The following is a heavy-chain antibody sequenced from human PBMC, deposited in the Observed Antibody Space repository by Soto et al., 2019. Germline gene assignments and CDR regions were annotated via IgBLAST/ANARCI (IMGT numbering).Heavy chain of an antibody. D-gene: IGHD2-21*01. J-gene: IGHJ6*03. V-gene: IGHV1-69*02. CDR1: GGSFISYI. Sequence: QVQLVQSGAEVRKPGSSVKVSCEASGGSFISYIFTWVRQAPGQGLEWMGRSIPIQGRADYALKFQDRVTITADRSTPTVYMELRSLRPEDTALYYCAKSLVFVDHAYMYVWGKGTTVSVSS. CDR2: SIPIQGRA. CDR3: AKSLVFVDHAYMYV.